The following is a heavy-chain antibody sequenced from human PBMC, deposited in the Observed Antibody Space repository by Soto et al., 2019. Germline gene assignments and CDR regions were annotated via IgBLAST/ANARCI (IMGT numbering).Heavy chain of an antibody. V-gene: IGHV3-23*01. J-gene: IGHJ4*02. CDR2: ISANGQGI. CDR1: GFTFNNYA. CDR3: AKDRNYPRDQFHN. D-gene: IGHD1-7*01. Sequence: PGGSLRLSCAASGFTFNNYAMSWGRQAPGKGLEWVSAISANGQGIYYADSVKGRFIISRDSSKNTVFLHMDSLTAEDTAVYYCAKDRNYPRDQFHNWGQGTLVTVSS.